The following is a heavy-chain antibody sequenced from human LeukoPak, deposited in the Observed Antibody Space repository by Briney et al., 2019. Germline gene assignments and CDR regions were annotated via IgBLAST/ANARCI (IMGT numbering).Heavy chain of an antibody. V-gene: IGHV3-21*06. CDR3: TRNLPVPSLVRGIIIYGLIDY. D-gene: IGHD3-10*01. Sequence: GGSLRLSCEASGFTFSSISMNWVRQAPGKGLEWVSSISPDGETTYHADSVKGRFTTSRDNAKSSLYLQMNSLRAEDTALYYCTRNLPVPSLVRGIIIYGLIDYWGQGTLVTVSS. CDR2: ISPDGETT. J-gene: IGHJ4*02. CDR1: GFTFSSIS.